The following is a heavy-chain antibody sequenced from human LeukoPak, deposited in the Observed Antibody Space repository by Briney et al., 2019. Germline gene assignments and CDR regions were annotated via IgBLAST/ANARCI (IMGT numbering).Heavy chain of an antibody. V-gene: IGHV4-39*07. CDR3: AREREYYYSMDV. Sequence: SETLSLTCTISGGSIDTYNYYWGWIRQPPGKGLEWIGSIYFDGSTYYNPSLKSRVTISLHTSNNQFSLKLRSVTTADTAVYYCAREREYYYSMDVWGKGTTVTVSS. CDR1: GGSIDTYNYY. CDR2: IYFDGST. J-gene: IGHJ6*03.